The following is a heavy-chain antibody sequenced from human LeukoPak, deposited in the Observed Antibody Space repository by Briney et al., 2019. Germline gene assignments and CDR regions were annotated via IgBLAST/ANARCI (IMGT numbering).Heavy chain of an antibody. Sequence: ASVKVSCKASGYTFTSYGISWVRQAPGQGLEWMGWISAYNGNTNYAQKLQGRVTMTTDTSTSTAYMELRSLRSDDTAVYYCARDDDILTGPMMNWFDPWGQGTLVTVYS. CDR1: GYTFTSYG. CDR3: ARDDDILTGPMMNWFDP. J-gene: IGHJ5*02. D-gene: IGHD3-9*01. CDR2: ISAYNGNT. V-gene: IGHV1-18*01.